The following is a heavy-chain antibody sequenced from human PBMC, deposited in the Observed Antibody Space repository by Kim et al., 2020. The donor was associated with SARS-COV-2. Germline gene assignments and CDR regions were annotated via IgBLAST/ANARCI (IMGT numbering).Heavy chain of an antibody. V-gene: IGHV4-39*01. D-gene: IGHD3-22*01. CDR2: VYHSGST. Sequence: SETLSLTCTVSGGSISSSFNYWGWIRQPPGKGLGWIGSVYHSGSTYDSPSLKSRVTVSVDTSKNQFSLKVTSVTAADTAVYFCARLPHDSSGYVDCWGQGILVTVSS. CDR3: ARLPHDSSGYVDC. J-gene: IGHJ4*02. CDR1: GGSISSSFNY.